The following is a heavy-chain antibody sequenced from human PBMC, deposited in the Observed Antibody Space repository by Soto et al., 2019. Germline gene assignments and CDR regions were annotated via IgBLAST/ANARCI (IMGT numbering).Heavy chain of an antibody. CDR2: IGSNGDTI. V-gene: IGHV3-11*01. CDR1: GFAFSYYY. Sequence: PGGSRRRSWAGSGFAFSYYYMSGIRQAPGKGLEWVSYIGSNGDTIEYADSVKGRFTISRDNAKNSLYLQMNSLRAEDTAVYYCARDLGNMDVWGQGTTVTVSS. J-gene: IGHJ6*02. CDR3: ARDLGNMDV.